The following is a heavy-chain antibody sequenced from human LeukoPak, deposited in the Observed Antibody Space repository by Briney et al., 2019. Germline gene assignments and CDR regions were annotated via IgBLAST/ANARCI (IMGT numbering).Heavy chain of an antibody. CDR1: GGSISSSHN. CDR2: VYYTGST. D-gene: IGHD2-2*01. V-gene: IGHV4-39*01. J-gene: IGHJ4*02. Sequence: SETLSLTCNVTGGSISSSHNWGWIRQSPGKGLEWIGSVYYTGSTYYSPSLKSRVTVSVDTSKNQFSLKLSSVTAADTAVYYCARISIVVVPGYFDYWGQGTLVTVSS. CDR3: ARISIVVVPGYFDY.